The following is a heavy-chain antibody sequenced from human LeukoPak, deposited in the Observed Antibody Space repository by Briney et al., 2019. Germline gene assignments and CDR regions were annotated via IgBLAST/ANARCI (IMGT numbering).Heavy chain of an antibody. V-gene: IGHV1-58*02. Sequence: SVKVSCKTSGFTFTSSAMQWVRQARGQRLEWIGWIVVGGGNTKYAQRFQERVAITRDTSTSTAYMELSSLRSEDTAVYYCAADLEIQLWFGVGYGMDVWGQGTTVTVSS. J-gene: IGHJ6*02. CDR2: IVVGGGNT. CDR3: AADLEIQLWFGVGYGMDV. D-gene: IGHD5-18*01. CDR1: GFTFTSSA.